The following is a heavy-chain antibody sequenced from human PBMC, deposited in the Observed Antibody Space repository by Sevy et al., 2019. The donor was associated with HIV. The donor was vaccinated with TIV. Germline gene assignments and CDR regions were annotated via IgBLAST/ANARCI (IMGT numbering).Heavy chain of an antibody. CDR1: GFTFSSYS. Sequence: WGSLRLSCAASGFTFSSYSMNWVRQAPGKGLEWVSSISSSSSYIYYADSVKGRFTISRDNAKNSLYLQMNSLRAEDTAVYYCARDSGAAGNWFDPWGQGTLVTVSS. V-gene: IGHV3-21*01. CDR2: ISSSSSYI. J-gene: IGHJ5*02. D-gene: IGHD6-13*01. CDR3: ARDSGAAGNWFDP.